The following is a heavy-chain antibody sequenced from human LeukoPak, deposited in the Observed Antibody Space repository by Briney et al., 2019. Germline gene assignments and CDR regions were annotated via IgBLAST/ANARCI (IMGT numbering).Heavy chain of an antibody. CDR1: GGSISSYY. Sequence: SETLSLTCTVSGGSISSYYWSWIRQPPGKGLEWIGYVYDSGNTNYNPSLKSRVTISADTSKNQFSLKLNSVTAADTAVYYCARAATAYYYYGMDVWGQGTTVTVSS. V-gene: IGHV4-59*01. CDR2: VYDSGNT. D-gene: IGHD6-13*01. CDR3: ARAATAYYYYGMDV. J-gene: IGHJ6*02.